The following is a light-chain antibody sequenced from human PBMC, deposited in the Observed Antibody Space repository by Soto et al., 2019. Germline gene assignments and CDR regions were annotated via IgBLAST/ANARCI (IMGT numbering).Light chain of an antibody. V-gene: IGLV1-47*01. CDR2: ANS. CDR1: SSNIGNNL. J-gene: IGLJ7*01. Sequence: QPVLTQPPSASGTPGQSVIISCSGSSSNIGNNLVYWYQQVPGMAPKLLIYANSQRPSGVPDRFSGSKYGTSASLAISGLRSEDEADYYCVAWDDSLRCAIFGGGTQLTVL. CDR3: VAWDDSLRCAI.